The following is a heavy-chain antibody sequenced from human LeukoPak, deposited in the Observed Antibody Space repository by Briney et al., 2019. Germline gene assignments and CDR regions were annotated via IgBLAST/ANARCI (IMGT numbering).Heavy chain of an antibody. D-gene: IGHD3-22*01. CDR2: MNPNSGNT. CDR1: GYTFTSYD. J-gene: IGHJ4*02. CDR3: ARKGYFDSSAYSDY. V-gene: IGHV1-8*03. Sequence: ASVKVSCKASGYTFTSYDINWVRQATGQGLEWMGWMNPNSGNTGYAQKFQGRVTITRNTSISTAYMELSSLRSEDTAVYYCARKGYFDSSAYSDYWGQGTLVTVSS.